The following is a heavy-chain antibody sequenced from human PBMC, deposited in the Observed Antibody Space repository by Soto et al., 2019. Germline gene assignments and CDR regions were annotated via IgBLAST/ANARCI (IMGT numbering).Heavy chain of an antibody. Sequence: ASVKVSCKASGYTFTSYGISWVRQAPGQGLEWMGWISAYNGNTNYAQKLQGRVTMTTDTSTSTAYMELRSRRSDDTAVYYCARRWGYYDSSGLTWLDGMDVWGQGTTVTVSS. J-gene: IGHJ6*02. D-gene: IGHD3-22*01. CDR2: ISAYNGNT. CDR3: ARRWGYYDSSGLTWLDGMDV. V-gene: IGHV1-18*04. CDR1: GYTFTSYG.